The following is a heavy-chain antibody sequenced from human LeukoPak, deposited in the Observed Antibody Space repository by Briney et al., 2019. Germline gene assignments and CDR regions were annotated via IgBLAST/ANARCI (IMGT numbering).Heavy chain of an antibody. J-gene: IGHJ5*02. CDR3: ARDGYSGYDLVVGTASNWFDP. V-gene: IGHV4-4*07. D-gene: IGHD5-12*01. CDR2: IYTSGST. CDR1: GGSISSYY. Sequence: PSETLSLTCTVSGGSISSYYWSWIRQPAGKGLEWIGRIYTSGSTNYNPSLKSRVTMSVDTSKNQFSLKLSSVTAADTAVYYCARDGYSGYDLVVGTASNWFDPWGQGTLVTVSS.